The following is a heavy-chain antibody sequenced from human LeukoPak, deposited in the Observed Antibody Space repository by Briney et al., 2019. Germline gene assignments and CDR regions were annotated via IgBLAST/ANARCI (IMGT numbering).Heavy chain of an antibody. CDR1: GYTFSIYG. CDR2: ISAYTGNS. Sequence: ASVNVSCKASGYTFSIYGITWVRQAPGQGLEWMGWISAYTGNSNYAQKFQDRVTMTTDTSTSTAYMELSSLRSDDTAVYYCARGLGYSYGYMGYWGQGTLVTVSS. D-gene: IGHD5-18*01. CDR3: ARGLGYSYGYMGY. V-gene: IGHV1-18*01. J-gene: IGHJ4*02.